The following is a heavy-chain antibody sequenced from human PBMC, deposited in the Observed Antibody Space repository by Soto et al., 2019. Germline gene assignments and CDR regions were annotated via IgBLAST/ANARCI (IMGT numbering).Heavy chain of an antibody. J-gene: IGHJ5*02. CDR2: IIPIFGTA. V-gene: IGHV1-69*13. D-gene: IGHD3-3*01. CDR3: ATRPHLEWLLRPRGFDP. CDR1: GGTFSSYA. Sequence: GASVKVSCKASGGTFSSYAISWVRQAPGQGLEWMGGIIPIFGTANYAQKFQGRVTITADEPTSTAYMELSSLRSEDTAVYYCATRPHLEWLLRPRGFDPWGQGTLVTVSS.